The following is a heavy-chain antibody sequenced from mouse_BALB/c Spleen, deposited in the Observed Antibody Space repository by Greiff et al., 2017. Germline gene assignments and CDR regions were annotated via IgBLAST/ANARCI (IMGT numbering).Heavy chain of an antibody. V-gene: IGHV5-17*02. CDR3: AREAYYGSSYDY. Sequence: EVNVVESGGGLVQPGGSRKLSCAASGFTFSSFGMHWVRQAPEKGLEWVAYISSGSSTIYYADTVKGRFTISRDNPKNTLFLQMTSLRSEDTAMYYCAREAYYGSSYDYWGQGTTLTVSS. D-gene: IGHD1-1*01. CDR1: GFTFSSFG. CDR2: ISSGSSTI. J-gene: IGHJ2*01.